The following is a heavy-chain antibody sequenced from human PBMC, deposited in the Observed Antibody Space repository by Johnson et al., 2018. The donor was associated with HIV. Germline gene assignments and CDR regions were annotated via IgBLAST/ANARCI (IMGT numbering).Heavy chain of an antibody. CDR1: GFTISTFW. CDR2: ISGDGSSS. J-gene: IGHJ3*01. Sequence: VQLVESGGGLVQPGGSLRLSCAVSGFTISTFWMHWVRQVPGKGLMWVSRISGDGSSSSYADSVKGRFTISRDNAKNTLYLQLNSLRVEDTAIDYCARGLAVAGVAFNTWGQGKRVPVS. D-gene: IGHD6-19*01. CDR3: ARGLAVAGVAFNT. V-gene: IGHV3-74*02.